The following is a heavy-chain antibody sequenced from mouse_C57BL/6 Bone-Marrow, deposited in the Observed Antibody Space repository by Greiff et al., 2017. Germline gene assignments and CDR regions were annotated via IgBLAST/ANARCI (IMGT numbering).Heavy chain of an antibody. CDR3: ARSGTTVVAKAY. V-gene: IGHV1-55*01. J-gene: IGHJ3*01. CDR1: GYTFTSYW. Sequence: VKLQEPGAELVKPGASVKMSCKASGYTFTSYWITWVKQRPGQGLEWIGDIYPGSGSTNYNEKFKSKATLTVDTSSSTAYMQLSSLTSEDSAVYDCARSGTTVVAKAYWGQGTLVTVSA. D-gene: IGHD1-1*01. CDR2: IYPGSGST.